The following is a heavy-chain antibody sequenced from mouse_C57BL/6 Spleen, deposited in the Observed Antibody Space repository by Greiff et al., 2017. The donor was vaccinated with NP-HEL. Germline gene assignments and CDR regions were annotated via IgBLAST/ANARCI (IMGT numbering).Heavy chain of an antibody. J-gene: IGHJ3*01. V-gene: IGHV1-62-2*01. D-gene: IGHD3-2*02. CDR2: FYPGSGSI. CDR1: GYTFTEYT. CDR3: ARHEGGTTAQATPWFAY. Sequence: QVQLQQSGAELVKPGASVKLSCKASGYTFTEYTIHWVKQRSGQGLEWIGWFYPGSGSIKYNEKFKDKATLTADKSSSTVYMELSRLTSEDSAVYFCARHEGGTTAQATPWFAYWGQGTLVTVSA.